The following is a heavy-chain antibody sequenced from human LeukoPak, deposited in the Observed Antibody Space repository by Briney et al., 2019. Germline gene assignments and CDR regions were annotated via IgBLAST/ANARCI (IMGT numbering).Heavy chain of an antibody. V-gene: IGHV3-23*01. D-gene: IGHD6-6*01. J-gene: IGHJ4*02. Sequence: GGSLRLSCAASGFTFSSYGMSWVRQAPGKGLEWVSSISNDGRSTYYADSVKGRFTISKDNSKNTMYLQMNNLRAEDTAIYYCAKRVPYTSSSVYFDYWGQGTLVTVSS. CDR1: GFTFSSYG. CDR3: AKRVPYTSSSVYFDY. CDR2: ISNDGRST.